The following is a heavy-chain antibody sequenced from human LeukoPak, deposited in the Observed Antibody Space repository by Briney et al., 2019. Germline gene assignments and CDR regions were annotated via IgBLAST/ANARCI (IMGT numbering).Heavy chain of an antibody. Sequence: GGSLRLSCAASGFTFSSYSMNWVRQAPGKGLEWVSSISSSSSYIYYADSVKGRFTISRDNAKNSLYLQMNSLRAEDTAVYYCARNRVRDGSHADYWGQGTLVTVSS. J-gene: IGHJ4*02. CDR3: ARNRVRDGSHADY. CDR2: ISSSSSYI. D-gene: IGHD5-24*01. V-gene: IGHV3-21*01. CDR1: GFTFSSYS.